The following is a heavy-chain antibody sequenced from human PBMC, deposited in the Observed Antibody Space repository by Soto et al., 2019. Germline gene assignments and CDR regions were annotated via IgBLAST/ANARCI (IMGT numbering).Heavy chain of an antibody. CDR1: GGSISSTTYY. D-gene: IGHD6-13*01. V-gene: IGHV4-39*01. J-gene: IGHJ4*02. CDR3: ARHRTDSSRWYLDY. CDR2: IYYSGSA. Sequence: PSETLSLTCTVSGGSISSTTYYWGWIRQPPGKGLEWVASIYYSGSAHYNPSLEGRVTISVDTSKNQFSLKVSSVTAADTAVYYCARHRTDSSRWYLDYWGQGTLVTVSS.